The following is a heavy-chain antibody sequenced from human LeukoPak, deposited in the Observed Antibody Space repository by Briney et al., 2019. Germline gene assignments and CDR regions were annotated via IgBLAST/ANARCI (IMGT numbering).Heavy chain of an antibody. V-gene: IGHV3-23*01. CDR2: ISASGGLT. Sequence: GGSLRLSCVASGFTFTSYAMSWVRQVPGKGLEWVSAISASGGLTYYADSVKGRFTISRDSSKNTLYLQMNSLRAADTAVYHCAKDWPPDSWGQGTLVTVSS. J-gene: IGHJ5*01. CDR1: GFTFTSYA. CDR3: AKDWPPDS.